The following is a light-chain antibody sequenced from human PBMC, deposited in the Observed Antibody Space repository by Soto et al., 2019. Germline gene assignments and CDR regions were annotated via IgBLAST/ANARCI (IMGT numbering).Light chain of an antibody. J-gene: IGKJ1*01. CDR3: QQYGNLPRT. CDR2: GVS. V-gene: IGKV3-20*01. CDR1: QSVTSTY. Sequence: EIVLTQSPGTLSLFPGERATLSCRASQSVTSTYLAWYQQKPGQAPRLLIYGVSSRATGIPDRFSGSGSGTDFTLTISRLEPEDSALYYCQQYGNLPRTFGQGTKVEIK.